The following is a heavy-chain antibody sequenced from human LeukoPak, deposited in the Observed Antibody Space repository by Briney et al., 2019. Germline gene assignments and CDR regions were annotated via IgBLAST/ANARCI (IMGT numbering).Heavy chain of an antibody. CDR2: ISSSSSYI. D-gene: IGHD3-10*01. V-gene: IGHV3-21*01. Sequence: GGSLRLSCAASGFTFSSYSMNWVRQAPGKGLEWVSSISSSSSYIYYADSVKGRSTISRDNAKNSLYLQMNSLRAEDTAVYYCAREWAYGSGSYYLDYWGQGTLVTVSS. J-gene: IGHJ4*02. CDR1: GFTFSSYS. CDR3: AREWAYGSGSYYLDY.